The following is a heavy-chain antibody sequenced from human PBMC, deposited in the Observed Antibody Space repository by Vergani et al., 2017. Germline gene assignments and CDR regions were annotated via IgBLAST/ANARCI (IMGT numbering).Heavy chain of an antibody. J-gene: IGHJ3*01. CDR3: ARGGTGGATPPDAFDV. CDR2: IYSSGST. V-gene: IGHV4-59*01. Sequence: QVQLQESGPGLVKPSETLSLTCTVSGGSISSYYWSWIRQPPGEGLEWIGYIYSSGSTNYNPSLKSRVTISVDTSNNQFSRKLSSVTAADTAVYYCARGGTGGATPPDAFDVWGQGTMVTVSS. CDR1: GGSISSYY. D-gene: IGHD5-12*01.